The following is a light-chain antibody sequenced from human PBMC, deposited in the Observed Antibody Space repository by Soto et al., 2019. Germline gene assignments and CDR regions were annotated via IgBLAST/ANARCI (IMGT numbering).Light chain of an antibody. CDR1: QGISSA. Sequence: AIQLTQSPSSLSASVGDRVTITCRASQGISSALAWYQQKPGKAPKLLIYDASSLESGVPSRFSGSGSGTDFTLTISSLQPEDFATYYCKQFNSYPRGFTFGPGTKVDIK. V-gene: IGKV1-13*02. CDR3: KQFNSYPRGFT. J-gene: IGKJ3*01. CDR2: DAS.